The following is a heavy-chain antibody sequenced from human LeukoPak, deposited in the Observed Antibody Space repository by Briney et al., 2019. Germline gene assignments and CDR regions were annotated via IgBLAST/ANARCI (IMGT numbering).Heavy chain of an antibody. J-gene: IGHJ4*02. CDR2: IIPFFDVV. V-gene: IGHV1-69*13. Sequence: SVKVSCKASGGTFSKNVVSWVRQAPGQGLEWMGGIIPFFDVVSSAQRFQGRVTITADESTSTAYMELSSLRSEDTAVYYCAREGLGELTLDYWGQGTLVTVSS. D-gene: IGHD3-16*01. CDR1: GGTFSKNV. CDR3: AREGLGELTLDY.